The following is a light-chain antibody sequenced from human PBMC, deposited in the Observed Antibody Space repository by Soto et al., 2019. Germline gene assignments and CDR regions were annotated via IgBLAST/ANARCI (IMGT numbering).Light chain of an antibody. CDR3: QQYDTHWT. CDR2: KAS. J-gene: IGKJ1*01. CDR1: QTISSW. Sequence: EIKMTQSPPAVSGSIGDRVTITCRASQTISSWLAWYQQKPGKAPRLLIYKASTLESVVPARFSGSGFGTGFALTISIQQHDDFASYCCQQYDTHWTFGQGTKVDIK. V-gene: IGKV1-5*03.